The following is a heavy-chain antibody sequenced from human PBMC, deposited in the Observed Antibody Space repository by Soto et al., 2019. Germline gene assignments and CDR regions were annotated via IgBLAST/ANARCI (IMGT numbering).Heavy chain of an antibody. Sequence: QITLRESGPALVKPSQTLTLTCTFSGFSLNSRGVGVGWVRQPPGKTLEWLAIVYWDDDKRYRPSLRSRLSIRKETPKCQVVLTLTNTDPMNTARYYCVHRGPFDDTGIGFHFWGHGFLVTVSS. D-gene: IGHD2-8*02. J-gene: IGHJ4*01. V-gene: IGHV2-5*02. CDR2: VYWDDDK. CDR3: VHRGPFDDTGIGFHF. CDR1: GFSLNSRGVG.